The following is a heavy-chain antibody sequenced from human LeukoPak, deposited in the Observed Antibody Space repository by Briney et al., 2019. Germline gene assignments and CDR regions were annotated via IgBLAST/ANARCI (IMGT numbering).Heavy chain of an antibody. J-gene: IGHJ4*02. CDR1: GGSISSGGYY. V-gene: IGHV4-31*03. D-gene: IGHD2-8*01. CDR3: ARDPYCTNGVCDKRPPGFDY. Sequence: SETLSLTCTVSGGSISSGGYYWSWIRQHPGKGLEWIGYIYYSGSTYYNPSLKSRVTISVYTSKNQFSLKLSSVTAADTAVYYCARDPYCTNGVCDKRPPGFDYWGQGTLGTVSS. CDR2: IYYSGST.